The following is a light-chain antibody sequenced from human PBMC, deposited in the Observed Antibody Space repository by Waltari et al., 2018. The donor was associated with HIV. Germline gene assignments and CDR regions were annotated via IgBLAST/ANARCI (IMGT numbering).Light chain of an antibody. CDR1: QNIGNN. Sequence: ERVLTQSPVTLFVSPGERATLSCTASQNIGNNLAWYQYKPGQAHRLLLYGASTRATGIPARFSGGGSATEFTLTIDNLQSADSAFYYCQHYNTWPYTFGRGTKLVI. CDR2: GAS. J-gene: IGKJ2*01. V-gene: IGKV3-15*01. CDR3: QHYNTWPYT.